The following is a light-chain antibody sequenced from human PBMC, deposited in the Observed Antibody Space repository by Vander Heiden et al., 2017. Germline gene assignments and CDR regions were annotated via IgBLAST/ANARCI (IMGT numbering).Light chain of an antibody. CDR1: SSNLGSNY. V-gene: IGLV1-47*01. CDR3: AAWDDSLSGPEV. J-gene: IGLJ2*01. Sequence: QSVLPQPPPASGTPGQSAPTSCSGSSSNLGSNYVYWYQQLPGTAPKLLIYRNNQRPSGVPDRFSGSKSGTSASLAISGLRSEDEADYYCAAWDDSLSGPEVFGGGTKLTVL. CDR2: RNN.